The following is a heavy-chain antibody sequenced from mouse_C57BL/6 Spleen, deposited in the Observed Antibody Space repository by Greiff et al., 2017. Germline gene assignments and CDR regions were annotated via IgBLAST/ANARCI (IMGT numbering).Heavy chain of an antibody. CDR2: IDPSDSYT. D-gene: IGHD1-1*01. Sequence: VQLQQPGAELVMPGASVKLSCKASGYTFTSYWMHWVKQRPGQGLEWIGEIDPSDSYTNYNQKFKGKSTLTVDKSSSTAYMQLSSLTSEDSAVYYCGLLNAMDYWGQGTSVTVSS. CDR3: GLLNAMDY. V-gene: IGHV1-69*01. J-gene: IGHJ4*01. CDR1: GYTFTSYW.